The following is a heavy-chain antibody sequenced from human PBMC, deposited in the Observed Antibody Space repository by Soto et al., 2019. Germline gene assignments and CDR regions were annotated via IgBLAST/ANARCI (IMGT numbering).Heavy chain of an antibody. J-gene: IGHJ6*02. CDR2: ISSSSSII. CDR1: GFTFSSYS. CDR3: TAGLSAADTGGIDV. V-gene: IGHV3-48*01. D-gene: IGHD6-13*01. Sequence: PGGSLRLSCAASGFTFSSYSMDWVRQAPGKGLEWVSYISSSSSIIYYADSVKGRFTISRDNAKNSLYLQMNSLKTEDTAVYYCTAGLSAADTGGIDVWGQGTTVTVSS.